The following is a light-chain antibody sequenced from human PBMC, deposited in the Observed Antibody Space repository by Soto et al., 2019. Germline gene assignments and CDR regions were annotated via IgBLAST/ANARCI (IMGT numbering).Light chain of an antibody. J-gene: IGKJ2*01. CDR2: GAS. Sequence: EIVLTQSPATQSLSPGERATLSCRASQSVSSSYLAWYQQKPGQAPRLLIYGASSSATGIPDRFSGSGSGTDFTLAISRLEPEDFAVYYCQQYGGSPYTFGQGTKLEIK. CDR3: QQYGGSPYT. CDR1: QSVSSSY. V-gene: IGKV3-20*01.